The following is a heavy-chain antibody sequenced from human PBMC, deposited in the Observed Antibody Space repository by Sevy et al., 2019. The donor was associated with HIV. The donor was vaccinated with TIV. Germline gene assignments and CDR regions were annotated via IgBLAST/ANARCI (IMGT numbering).Heavy chain of an antibody. Sequence: ASVKVSCKVSGYTLTELSMHWVRQVPGKGPEWMGSFDPEDDETIYAQKFQGRVTMTEDTSTDTAYMELSSLRSEDTAVYYCATTKDYYENSGDPFDYWGQGTLVTVSS. J-gene: IGHJ4*02. D-gene: IGHD3-22*01. CDR1: GYTLTELS. CDR3: ATTKDYYENSGDPFDY. CDR2: FDPEDDET. V-gene: IGHV1-24*01.